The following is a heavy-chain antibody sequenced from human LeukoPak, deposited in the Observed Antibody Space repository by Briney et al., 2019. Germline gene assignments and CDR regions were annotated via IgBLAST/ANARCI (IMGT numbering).Heavy chain of an antibody. CDR3: ARDPPSFKKMVTRDY. CDR1: GGSISSSSYY. CDR2: IYYSGNT. D-gene: IGHD5-18*01. J-gene: IGHJ4*02. V-gene: IGHV4-39*07. Sequence: PSETLSLTCAVSGGSISSSSYYWGWIRQPPGKGLEWIGSIYYSGNTYYNPSLKSRVTISVDTSKNQFSLKLSSVTAADTAVYYCARDPPSFKKMVTRDYWGQGTLVTVSS.